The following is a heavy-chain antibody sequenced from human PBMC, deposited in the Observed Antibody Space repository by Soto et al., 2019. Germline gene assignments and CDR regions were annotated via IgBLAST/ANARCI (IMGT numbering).Heavy chain of an antibody. CDR2: ISYDGSNK. J-gene: IGHJ4*02. V-gene: IGHV3-30*18. CDR1: GFTFSSYG. CDR3: AKDDSSGYYYGGTWFDY. Sequence: GGSLRLSCAASGFTFSSYGMHWVRQAPGKGLEWVAVISYDGSNKYYADSVKGRFTISRDNSKNTLYLQMNSLRAEDTAVYYCAKDDSSGYYYGGTWFDYWGQGTLVTVS. D-gene: IGHD3-22*01.